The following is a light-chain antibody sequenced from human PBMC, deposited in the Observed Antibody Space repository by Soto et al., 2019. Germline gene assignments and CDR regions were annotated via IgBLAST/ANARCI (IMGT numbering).Light chain of an antibody. CDR3: GTWDSSLSGCV. J-gene: IGLJ1*01. CDR2: ENN. V-gene: IGLV1-51*02. Sequence: QSALTQPPSVSAAPGQKVTISCSGSTSNIGNNYVSWYQQLPGTAPKLLIYENNKRPSGIPDRFSGSKSGTSATLGITGLQTGDEADYYCGTWDSSLSGCVFGTGTKVTVL. CDR1: TSNIGNNY.